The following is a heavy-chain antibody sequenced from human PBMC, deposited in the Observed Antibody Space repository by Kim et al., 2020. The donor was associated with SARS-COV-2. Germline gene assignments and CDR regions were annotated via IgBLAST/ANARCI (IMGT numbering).Heavy chain of an antibody. V-gene: IGHV4-31*02. J-gene: IGHJ3*02. D-gene: IGHD3-10*01. Sequence: PSLRSRVTNSVGTSKNQFSLKLSSVTAADTAVYYCARDDYGSGTAVAFDIWGQGTMVTVSS. CDR3: ARDDYGSGTAVAFDI.